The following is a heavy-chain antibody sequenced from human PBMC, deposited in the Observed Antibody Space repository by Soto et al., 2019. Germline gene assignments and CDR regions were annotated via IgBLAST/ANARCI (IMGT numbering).Heavy chain of an antibody. Sequence: SETLSLTCTVSGGSISSGGYYWSWIRQHPGKGLEWIGYIYYSGSTYYNPSLKSRVTISVDTSKNQFSLKLSSVTAADTAVYYCARVDSRYDILTGYYDNWFDPWGQGTLVTVSS. D-gene: IGHD3-9*01. CDR3: ARVDSRYDILTGYYDNWFDP. CDR1: GGSISSGGYY. J-gene: IGHJ5*02. V-gene: IGHV4-31*03. CDR2: IYYSGST.